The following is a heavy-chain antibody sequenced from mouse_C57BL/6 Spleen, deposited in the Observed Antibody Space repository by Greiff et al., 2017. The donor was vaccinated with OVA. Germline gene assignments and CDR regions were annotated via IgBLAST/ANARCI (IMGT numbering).Heavy chain of an antibody. D-gene: IGHD1-1*01. CDR3: ATQGLYGSSSYAMDY. J-gene: IGHJ4*01. CDR1: GYTFTSYW. V-gene: IGHV1-55*01. CDR2: IYPGSGST. Sequence: VQLQQPGAELVKPGASVKMSCKASGYTFTSYWITWVKQRPGQGLEWIGDIYPGSGSTNYNEKFKSKATLTVDTSSSTAYMQLSSLTSEDSAVYYCATQGLYGSSSYAMDYWGQGTSVTVSS.